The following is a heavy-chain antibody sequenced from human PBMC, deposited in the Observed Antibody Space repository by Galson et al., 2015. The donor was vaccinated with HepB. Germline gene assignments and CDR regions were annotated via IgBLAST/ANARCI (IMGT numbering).Heavy chain of an antibody. CDR1: GGSISSYY. V-gene: IGHV4-59*01. Sequence: ETLSLTCTVSGGSISSYYWSWIRQPPGKGLEWIGYIYYSGSTNYNPSLKSRVTISVDTSKNQFSLKLSSVTAADTAVYYCARVQAAYNWNYRYYGMDVWGQGTTVTVSS. CDR2: IYYSGST. CDR3: ARVQAAYNWNYRYYGMDV. D-gene: IGHD1-20*01. J-gene: IGHJ6*02.